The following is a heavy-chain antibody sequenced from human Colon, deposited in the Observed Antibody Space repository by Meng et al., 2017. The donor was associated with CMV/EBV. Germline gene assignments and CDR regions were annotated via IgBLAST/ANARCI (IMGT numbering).Heavy chain of an antibody. CDR3: ARGAKIFGVVRKGYYYGMDV. V-gene: IGHV4-61*01. CDR1: GGSVSSGSYA. D-gene: IGHD3-3*01. CDR2: IYYSGST. J-gene: IGHJ6*02. Sequence: SEPLSPTCTVPGGSVSSGSYAWSWIRQPPGKGLEWIGYIYYSGSTNYNHSLKSRVTISVDTSKNQFSLKLSSVTAADTAVYYCARGAKIFGVVRKGYYYGMDVWGQGTTVTVSS.